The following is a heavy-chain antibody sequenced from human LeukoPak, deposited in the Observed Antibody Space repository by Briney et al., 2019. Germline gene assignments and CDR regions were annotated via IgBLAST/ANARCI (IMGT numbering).Heavy chain of an antibody. V-gene: IGHV3-21*01. CDR3: AKRVNYIVATICYFDY. CDR1: GFTFSSYS. D-gene: IGHD5-12*01. CDR2: ISLISSYI. J-gene: IGHJ4*02. Sequence: GGSLRLSCGASGFTFSSYSMNWVRQAPGKGLEWVSSISLISSYIYYADSVKGRFTISRDNAKKSLFLHMNSLRDEDTAVYYCAKRVNYIVATICYFDYWGQGTLVTVSS.